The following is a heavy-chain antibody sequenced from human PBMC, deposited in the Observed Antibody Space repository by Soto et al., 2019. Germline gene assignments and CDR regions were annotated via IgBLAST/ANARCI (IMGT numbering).Heavy chain of an antibody. Sequence: PSETLSLTCTVFGGSISSFYWSWIRQPPGKGLEWIGYIYYSGSTNYNPSLKSRVTISVDTSKNQFSLKLSSVTAADTAVYYCARAVAAGWFDPWGQGTLVTVSS. CDR2: IYYSGST. CDR3: ARAVAAGWFDP. CDR1: GGSISSFY. V-gene: IGHV4-59*01. D-gene: IGHD6-13*01. J-gene: IGHJ5*02.